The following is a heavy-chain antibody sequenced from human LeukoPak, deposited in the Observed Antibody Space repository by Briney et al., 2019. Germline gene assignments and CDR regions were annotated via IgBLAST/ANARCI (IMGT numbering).Heavy chain of an antibody. CDR2: ISDGGKTK. J-gene: IGHJ6*03. Sequence: PGGSLRLSCAASGFTFRSSEMNWVRQAPGKGPEWVSYISDGGKTKYYADSVKGRFTISRDNAKNSLYLQMNSLRAEDTAVYYCARGNPDGIAAAGYYYYYMDVWGKGTTVTISS. CDR1: GFTFRSSE. V-gene: IGHV3-48*03. D-gene: IGHD6-13*01. CDR3: ARGNPDGIAAAGYYYYYMDV.